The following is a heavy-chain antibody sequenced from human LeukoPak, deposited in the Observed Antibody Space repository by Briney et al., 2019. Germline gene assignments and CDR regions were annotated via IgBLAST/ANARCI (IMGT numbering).Heavy chain of an antibody. CDR1: GFTFSSYS. CDR3: ARDPHGSSYTWYYYYYMDV. J-gene: IGHJ6*03. Sequence: GGSLRLSCAASGFTFSSYSMNWVRQAPGKGLEWVSSISSSSYIYYADSVKGRFTISRDNAKNSLYLQMNSLRAEDTAVYYCARDPHGSSYTWYYYYYMDVWGKGTTVTVSS. D-gene: IGHD6-13*01. CDR2: ISSSSYI. V-gene: IGHV3-21*01.